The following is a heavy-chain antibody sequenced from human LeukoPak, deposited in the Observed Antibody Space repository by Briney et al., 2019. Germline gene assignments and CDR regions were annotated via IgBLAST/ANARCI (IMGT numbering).Heavy chain of an antibody. CDR2: INHTGST. CDR3: ARQSYYGYDY. Sequence: SETLSLTCAVYGGSFNGYYWNWIRQPPGKGLEWIGEINHTGSTKYNPSLKSRVTISVDTSKNQFSLKLSSVTAADAAVYYCARQSYYGYDYWGQGTLATVSS. J-gene: IGHJ4*02. D-gene: IGHD3-22*01. V-gene: IGHV4-34*01. CDR1: GGSFNGYY.